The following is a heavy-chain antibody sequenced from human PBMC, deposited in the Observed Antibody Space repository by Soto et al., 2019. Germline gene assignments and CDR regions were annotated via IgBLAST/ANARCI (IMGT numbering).Heavy chain of an antibody. D-gene: IGHD3-10*01. J-gene: IGHJ6*02. CDR1: GFIVSSNY. CDR2: IYSDGRT. V-gene: IGHV3-66*01. CDR3: ATAGYRGVHGMDF. Sequence: EVLLVESGGGLAQPGGSLRLSCAASGFIVSSNYMSWVRQAPGKGLEWVSLIYSDGRTFYADSVKGRFTISRDNSKNTLYLPDISLSAEDTAVYYCATAGYRGVHGMDFWGQGTTVTVSS.